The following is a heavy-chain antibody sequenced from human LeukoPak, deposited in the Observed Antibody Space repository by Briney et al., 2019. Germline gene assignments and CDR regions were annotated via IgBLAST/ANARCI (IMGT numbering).Heavy chain of an antibody. Sequence: GGSLRLSCAASGFTFSSYAMHWVRQAPGKGLEWVAVISYDGSNKYYADSVKGRFTISRDNSKNTLYLQMNSLRAEDTAVYYCTREREFGDTALDPWGQGTLVTVSS. J-gene: IGHJ5*02. V-gene: IGHV3-30-3*01. CDR2: ISYDGSNK. CDR1: GFTFSSYA. D-gene: IGHD5-18*01. CDR3: TREREFGDTALDP.